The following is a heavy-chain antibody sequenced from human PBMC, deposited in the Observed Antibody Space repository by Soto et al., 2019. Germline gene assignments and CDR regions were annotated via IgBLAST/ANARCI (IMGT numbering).Heavy chain of an antibody. CDR2: ILYDGSNQ. D-gene: IGHD6-13*01. J-gene: IGHJ5*02. CDR3: AKEGRVGYSTRIFRRDNWFDP. CDR1: GFTFSSYA. V-gene: IGHV3-33*06. Sequence: QVQLVESGGGVVQPGRSLRLSCAASGFTFSSYAMHWVRQAPGKGLEWVAAILYDGSNQYYADAVKGRFTISRDNSKNTLYLQMTGRRVEDTAVYYCAKEGRVGYSTRIFRRDNWFDPWGQGHPVTVSS.